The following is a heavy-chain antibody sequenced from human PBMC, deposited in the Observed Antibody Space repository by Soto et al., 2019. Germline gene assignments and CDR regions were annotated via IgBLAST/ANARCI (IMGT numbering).Heavy chain of an antibody. J-gene: IGHJ4*02. CDR2: IYSIGSA. CDR1: GFTVSSNY. CDR3: AAGDYVSGSRDN. V-gene: IGHV3-66*01. Sequence: EVQLVESGGGSVQPGGSLRLSCAASGFTVSSNYMSWFRQAPGRGLEWVSSIYSIGSADYADSVKGRFTISRDNSKNTLYLQMISLRAEYPAVYYCAAGDYVSGSRDNWVQGTLVTVSS. D-gene: IGHD3-10*01.